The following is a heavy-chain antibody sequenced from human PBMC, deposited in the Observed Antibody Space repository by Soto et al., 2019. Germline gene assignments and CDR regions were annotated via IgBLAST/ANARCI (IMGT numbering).Heavy chain of an antibody. V-gene: IGHV4-31*03. CDR1: GGSISSGGYY. J-gene: IGHJ4*02. D-gene: IGHD3-22*01. Sequence: PSETLSLTCTVSGGSISSGGYYWSWIRQHPGKGLEWIGYIYYSGSTYYNPSLKSRVTISVDTSKNQFSLKLSSATAADTAVYYCARGYYYDSSGPYYFDYWGQGTLVTVSS. CDR2: IYYSGST. CDR3: ARGYYYDSSGPYYFDY.